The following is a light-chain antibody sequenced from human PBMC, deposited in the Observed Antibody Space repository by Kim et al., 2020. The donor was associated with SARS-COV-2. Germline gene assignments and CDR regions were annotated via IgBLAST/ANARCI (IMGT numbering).Light chain of an antibody. CDR1: SSDVGSYNL. V-gene: IGLV2-23*02. J-gene: IGLJ3*02. Sequence: QSALTQPASVSGSPGQSITISCTGTSSDVGSYNLVSWYQQHQGKAPKLMIYEVSKRPSGVSNRFSGSKSGNTASLTISGLQAEDEADYYCCSYAGSSTPKWVFGGGTQLTVL. CDR2: EVS. CDR3: CSYAGSSTPKWV.